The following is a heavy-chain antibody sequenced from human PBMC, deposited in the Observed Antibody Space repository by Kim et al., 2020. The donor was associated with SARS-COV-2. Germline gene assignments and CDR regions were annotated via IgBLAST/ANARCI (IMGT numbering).Heavy chain of an antibody. V-gene: IGHV3-72*01. J-gene: IGHJ3*01. CDR3: ARVISGADAFDL. Sequence: GGSLRLSCAVSGFIFSDYYIDWVRQAPGKGLEWVGRSRNKANSYTTEYAASVKGRFTNSRDDSKNSLYLQMNSLKTEDTAVYRCARVISGADAFDLWGQGTMVTVSS. CDR1: GFIFSDYY. D-gene: IGHD3-3*02. CDR2: SRNKANSYTT.